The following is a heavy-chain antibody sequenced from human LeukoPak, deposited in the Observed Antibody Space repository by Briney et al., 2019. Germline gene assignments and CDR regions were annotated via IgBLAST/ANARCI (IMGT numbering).Heavy chain of an antibody. V-gene: IGHV1-2*02. Sequence: ASVKVSCKASGYTFTYYYIHWVRQAPGQGGEWMGWISPNSGGTSYAQKFQGRVTMTRDTSIDTAYMELSRLRSDDTAVYGCARAHCGSIGCYSGFDPWGQGTLVTVSS. CDR2: ISPNSGGT. CDR1: GYTFTYYY. CDR3: ARAHCGSIGCYSGFDP. J-gene: IGHJ5*02. D-gene: IGHD2-2*02.